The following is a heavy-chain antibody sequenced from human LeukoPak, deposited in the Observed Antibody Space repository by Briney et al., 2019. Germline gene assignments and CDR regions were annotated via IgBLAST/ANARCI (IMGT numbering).Heavy chain of an antibody. CDR1: GDSVSGDSGA. Sequence: SQTLSLTCAISGDSVSGDSGAWNWIRQSPSRGLEWLGRTYYRSKWYNDYAVSVKSRITINPDTSKNQLSLQLNSVTPEDSAIYYCTKGWLRSGFDFWGQGTLVIVSS. CDR2: TYYRSKWYN. J-gene: IGHJ4*02. D-gene: IGHD5-12*01. CDR3: TKGWLRSGFDF. V-gene: IGHV6-1*01.